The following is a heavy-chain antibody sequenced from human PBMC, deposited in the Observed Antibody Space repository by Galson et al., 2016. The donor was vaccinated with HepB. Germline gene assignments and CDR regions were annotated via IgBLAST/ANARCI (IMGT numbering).Heavy chain of an antibody. V-gene: IGHV5-10-1*01. CDR1: GYSFTTYW. Sequence: QSGAEVKKPGESLRISCKGSGYSFTTYWISWVRQTPGKGLEWMGRIDPSDSYTNYSPSFEGHVTMSAVKSISTAYLQWTSLKASDTAMYYCARDPSGRGDAYYGMDVWGQGTTVTVSS. D-gene: IGHD3-10*01. J-gene: IGHJ6*02. CDR3: ARDPSGRGDAYYGMDV. CDR2: IDPSDSYT.